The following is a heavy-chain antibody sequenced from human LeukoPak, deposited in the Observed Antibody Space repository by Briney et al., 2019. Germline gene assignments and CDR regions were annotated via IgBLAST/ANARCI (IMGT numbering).Heavy chain of an antibody. CDR3: AKGSGLYGSGDYFDY. Sequence: PGGSLRLSCAASGFTFSSYVMSWVRQAPGKGLEWVSAISGSGGSTYYADSVKGRFTISRDNSKNTLYLQMNSLRAEDTAVYYCAKGSGLYGSGDYFDYWGQGTLVTVSS. CDR1: GFTFSSYV. J-gene: IGHJ4*02. CDR2: ISGSGGST. D-gene: IGHD3-10*01. V-gene: IGHV3-23*01.